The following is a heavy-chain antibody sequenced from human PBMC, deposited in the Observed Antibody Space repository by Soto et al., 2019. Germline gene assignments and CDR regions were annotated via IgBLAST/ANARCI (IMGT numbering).Heavy chain of an antibody. CDR3: ARGAFLYYDSSGYYYIDY. V-gene: IGHV4-34*01. D-gene: IGHD3-22*01. CDR1: GGSFIVYY. J-gene: IGHJ4*02. Sequence: SEPRCLTCTVYGGSFIVYYWSWIRQPPGKGLEWIGEINHSGSTNYNPSLKSRVTISVDTSKNQFSLKLSSVTAADTAVYHCARGAFLYYDSSGYYYIDYWGQGTLVTVSS. CDR2: INHSGST.